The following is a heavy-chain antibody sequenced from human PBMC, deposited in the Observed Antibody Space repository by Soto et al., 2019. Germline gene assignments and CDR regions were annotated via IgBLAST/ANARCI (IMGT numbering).Heavy chain of an antibody. D-gene: IGHD3-10*01. CDR2: ISYDGNNK. V-gene: IGHV3-30-3*01. CDR1: GFTFSSYA. Sequence: QVQLVESGGGVVQPGGSLRLSCAASGFTFSSYAMHWVRQAPGKGLEWVAVISYDGNNKYYADSVKGRFTISSDNSKNTVYLQMNSLRAEDTAVYYCARDLNYYGSGSYNWFDPWGQGTLVTVCS. CDR3: ARDLNYYGSGSYNWFDP. J-gene: IGHJ5*02.